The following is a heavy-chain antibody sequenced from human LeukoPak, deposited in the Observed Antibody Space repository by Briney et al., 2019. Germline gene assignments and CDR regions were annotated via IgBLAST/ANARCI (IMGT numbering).Heavy chain of an antibody. CDR1: GFTFSSYG. J-gene: IGHJ4*02. D-gene: IGHD2-21*02. Sequence: GGSLRLSCAASGFTFSSYGMSWVRQAPGKGLEWVSAISGSGGSTYYADSVKGRFTISRDNSKNTLSLQMNSLSAEDTAVYYCAKDRLAYCGGDCYFSYWGQGTLVTVSS. CDR2: ISGSGGST. CDR3: AKDRLAYCGGDCYFSY. V-gene: IGHV3-23*01.